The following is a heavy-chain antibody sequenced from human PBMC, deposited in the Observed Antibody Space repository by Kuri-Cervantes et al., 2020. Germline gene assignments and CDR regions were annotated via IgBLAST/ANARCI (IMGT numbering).Heavy chain of an antibody. D-gene: IGHD5-24*01. V-gene: IGHV3-30-3*01. CDR1: GFTFSSYA. CDR3: ARDFNSGYMATMGLTDY. Sequence: GGSLRLSCAASGFTFSSYAMHWVRQAPGKGLEWVAVISYDGSNKYYADSVKGRFTISRDNSKNTLYLQMNSLRAEDTAVYYCARDFNSGYMATMGLTDYWGQGTLVTVSS. CDR2: ISYDGSNK. J-gene: IGHJ4*02.